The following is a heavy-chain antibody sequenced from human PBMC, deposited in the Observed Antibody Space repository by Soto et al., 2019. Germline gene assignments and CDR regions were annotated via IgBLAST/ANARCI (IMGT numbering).Heavy chain of an antibody. Sequence: QVQLVQSGAEVKKSGASVKVSCEASGYSFIDYYIHWVRQAPGQGFEWMGRISPKSGGTNYAQKFEGRVTMTWDTSLNTAYMELSSLISEDTAVYYCARPPGYISDWYYFDLWGQGTRVTVSS. J-gene: IGHJ4*02. CDR2: ISPKSGGT. D-gene: IGHD3-9*01. CDR3: ARPPGYISDWYYFDL. V-gene: IGHV1-2*02. CDR1: GYSFIDYY.